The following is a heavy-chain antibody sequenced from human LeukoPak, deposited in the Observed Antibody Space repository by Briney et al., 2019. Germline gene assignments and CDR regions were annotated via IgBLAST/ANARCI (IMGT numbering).Heavy chain of an antibody. J-gene: IGHJ4*02. CDR2: VSGSGATT. D-gene: IGHD3-22*01. CDR3: AKKDTYYYDSSGYYPLGY. CDR1: GFTFSNFA. V-gene: IGHV3-23*01. Sequence: GGSLRLSCITSGFTFSNFAMTWVRQAPGKGLEWVSSVSGSGATTYYGESVKGRFTISRANSKNTLFLQMSRLRADDTAVYYCAKKDTYYYDSSGYYPLGYWGQGTLVTVSS.